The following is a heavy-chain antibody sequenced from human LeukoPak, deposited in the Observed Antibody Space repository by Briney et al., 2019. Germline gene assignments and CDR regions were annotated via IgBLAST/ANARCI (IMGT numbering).Heavy chain of an antibody. CDR2: ISGSGDST. CDR3: AKEGDSSSWYDLYDY. Sequence: GGSLRLSCAASGFTFSSYAMSWVRQAPGKGLEWVSAISGSGDSTYYADSVKARFTISRDNSKNTLYLQMNSLRAEDTAVYYCAKEGDSSSWYDLYDYWGQGTLVTVSS. D-gene: IGHD6-13*01. CDR1: GFTFSSYA. J-gene: IGHJ4*02. V-gene: IGHV3-23*01.